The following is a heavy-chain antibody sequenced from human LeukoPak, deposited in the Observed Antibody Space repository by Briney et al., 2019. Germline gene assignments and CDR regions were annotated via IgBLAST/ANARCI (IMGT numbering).Heavy chain of an antibody. CDR3: AKSDSRDYDSSGYYSYYYYGMDV. Sequence: GGSLRLSCVASGFSFGIHWMSWVRQAPGKGLEWVAVISYDGSNKYYADSVKGRFTISRDNSKNTLYLQMNSLRAEDTAVYYCAKSDSRDYDSSGYYSYYYYGMDVWGQGTTVTVSS. CDR2: ISYDGSNK. J-gene: IGHJ6*02. D-gene: IGHD3-22*01. V-gene: IGHV3-30*18. CDR1: GFSFGIHW.